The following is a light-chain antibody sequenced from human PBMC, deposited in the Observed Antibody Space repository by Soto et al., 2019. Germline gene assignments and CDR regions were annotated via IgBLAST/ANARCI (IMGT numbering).Light chain of an antibody. CDR3: QQRSNLPPQYT. Sequence: EIVLTQSPATLSLSPGERATLSCRASQSVSSYLAWYQQKHGQAPRHLIYDASNRATGIPARFSGSVSGTDFTLTISSLEPEDFAVYYCQQRSNLPPQYTFGQGTKLEIK. CDR1: QSVSSY. V-gene: IGKV3-11*01. J-gene: IGKJ2*01. CDR2: DAS.